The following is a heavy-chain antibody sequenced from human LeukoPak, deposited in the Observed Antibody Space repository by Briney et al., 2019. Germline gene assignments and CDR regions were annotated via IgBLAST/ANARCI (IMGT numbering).Heavy chain of an antibody. Sequence: PGGSLRLSCAASGFTLDDYGMRWVRQAPGKGLEWVSGINWKGGSTVYADSVKGRFNICRDKAKNSMYMEMNSQRAEGTALYYCARAKYYYDSSGYCDWGQGTLVTVSS. CDR1: GFTLDDYG. CDR3: ARAKYYYDSSGYCD. J-gene: IGHJ4*02. CDR2: INWKGGST. V-gene: IGHV3-20*04. D-gene: IGHD3-22*01.